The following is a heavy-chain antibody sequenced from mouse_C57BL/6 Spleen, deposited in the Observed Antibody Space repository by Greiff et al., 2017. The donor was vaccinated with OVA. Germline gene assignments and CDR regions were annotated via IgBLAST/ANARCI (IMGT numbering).Heavy chain of an antibody. V-gene: IGHV1-80*01. CDR3: ARGETAQATFAY. CDR1: GYAFSSYW. D-gene: IGHD3-2*02. Sequence: VQLQQSGAELVKPGASVKISCKASGYAFSSYWMNWVKQRPGQGLEWIGQIYPGDGDTNYNGKFKGKATLTADKSSSTAYMQLSSLTSEDSAVYFCARGETAQATFAYWGQGTLVTVSA. CDR2: IYPGDGDT. J-gene: IGHJ3*01.